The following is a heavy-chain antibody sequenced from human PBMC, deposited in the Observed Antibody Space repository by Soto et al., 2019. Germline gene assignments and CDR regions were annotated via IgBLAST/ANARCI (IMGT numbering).Heavy chain of an antibody. J-gene: IGHJ3*02. CDR3: VRYSGYVTDAFDI. D-gene: IGHD5-12*01. Sequence: QVQLQESGPGLVKPSETLSLTCTVSGGSISSYYWSWIRQPPGKGLEWIGYIYYSGSTNYNPSLKSRVTISVDTSKNQFSLKLSSVTAADTAVYYCVRYSGYVTDAFDIWGQGTMVTVSS. CDR1: GGSISSYY. CDR2: IYYSGST. V-gene: IGHV4-59*08.